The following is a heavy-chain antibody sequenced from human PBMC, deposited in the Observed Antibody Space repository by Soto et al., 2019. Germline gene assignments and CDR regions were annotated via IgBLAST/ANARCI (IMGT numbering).Heavy chain of an antibody. CDR1: GFTVSS. CDR3: ARDFVVGGPTINYYYGMDV. D-gene: IGHD1-26*01. J-gene: IGHJ6*02. CDR2: YSAGNT. V-gene: IGHV3-66*01. Sequence: EVQLVESGGDLVQPGGSLRLSCAASGFTVSSNYSAGNTYYADSVKGRFTISRDNSKNTLYLQMNSLGAEDTAVYYCARDFVVGGPTINYYYGMDVWGQWTTVTVSS.